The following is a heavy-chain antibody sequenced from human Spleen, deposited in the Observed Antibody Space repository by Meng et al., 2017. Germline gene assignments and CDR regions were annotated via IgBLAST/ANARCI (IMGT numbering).Heavy chain of an antibody. V-gene: IGHV1-3*01. J-gene: IGHJ4*03. Sequence: ASVKVSCKAAGYTFTSAGMHWLRQAPGQRLEWMGWITAVNGNTKYSEKFQGRVTITRDTSASTAYMELSSLTYEDTAVYFCARDPVGPTDLDYWGQGTMVTVSS. CDR2: ITAVNGNT. CDR1: GYTFTSAG. CDR3: ARDPVGPTDLDY. D-gene: IGHD1-26*01.